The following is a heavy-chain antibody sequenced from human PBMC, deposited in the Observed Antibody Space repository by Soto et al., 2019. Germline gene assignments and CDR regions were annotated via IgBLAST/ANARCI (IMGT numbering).Heavy chain of an antibody. CDR2: TYISGST. CDR1: GGSISSHY. CDR3: ASAILDYGDYYFDY. V-gene: IGHV4-4*07. D-gene: IGHD4-17*01. Sequence: SETLSLTCTVSGGSISSHYWIWIRQSAGKGLEWIGRTYISGSTNYNPSLESRVTMSVDTSKNQFSLRLISVTAADTAVYYCASAILDYGDYYFDYWGQGILVTVYS. J-gene: IGHJ4*02.